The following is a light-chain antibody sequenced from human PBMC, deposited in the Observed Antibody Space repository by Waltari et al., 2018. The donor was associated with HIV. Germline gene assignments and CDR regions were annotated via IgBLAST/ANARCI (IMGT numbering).Light chain of an antibody. Sequence: SYELTQPPSVSVSAGQTARITCSGDALARHYAFWYQQKAGPAPVLLIYKDKERPSGIPERFSGSSSGTTVTLTISGVQAADEADDDWQSADSGGTYKEVVFGGGTKVTVL. CDR3: QSADSGGTYKEVV. V-gene: IGLV3-25*03. CDR2: KDK. CDR1: ALARHY. J-gene: IGLJ2*01.